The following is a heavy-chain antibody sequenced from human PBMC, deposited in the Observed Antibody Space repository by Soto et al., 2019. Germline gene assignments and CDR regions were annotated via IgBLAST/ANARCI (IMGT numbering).Heavy chain of an antibody. V-gene: IGHV3-23*01. Sequence: PGGSLRPSCAASGFTFSSYAMSWVRQAPGKGLEWVSAISGSGGSTYYADSVKGRFTISRDNSKNTLYLQMNSLRAEDTAVYYCAKDFDWLLGFDPWGQGTLVTVSS. CDR3: AKDFDWLLGFDP. CDR2: ISGSGGST. D-gene: IGHD3-9*01. J-gene: IGHJ5*02. CDR1: GFTFSSYA.